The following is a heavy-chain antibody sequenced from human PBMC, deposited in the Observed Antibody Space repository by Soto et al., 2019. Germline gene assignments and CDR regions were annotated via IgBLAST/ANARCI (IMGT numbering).Heavy chain of an antibody. Sequence: QVQLVQSGAEVKKPGSSVKVSCKASGGTFSSYAISWVRQAPGQGLEWMGGIVPIFGTADYAQKFQGRVAITADASTSKAYMELSSLRSEDTAVYYCASAWGPSYYYGMDVWGQGTTVTVSS. J-gene: IGHJ6*02. CDR2: IVPIFGTA. CDR1: GGTFSSYA. CDR3: ASAWGPSYYYGMDV. V-gene: IGHV1-69*12. D-gene: IGHD3-16*01.